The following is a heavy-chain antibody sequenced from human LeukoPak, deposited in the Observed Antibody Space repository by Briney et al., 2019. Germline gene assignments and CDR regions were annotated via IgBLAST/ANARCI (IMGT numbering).Heavy chain of an antibody. D-gene: IGHD3-3*01. CDR1: GGSISSYY. J-gene: IGHJ6*02. CDR2: IYTSGST. V-gene: IGHV4-4*07. Sequence: SETLSLTCTGSGGSISSYYWSWIRQPAGKGLEWIGRIYTSGSTNYNPSLKSRVTMSVDTSKNQFSLKLSSVTAADTAVYYCARDRDDFWSGYSYGMDVWGQGTTVTVSS. CDR3: ARDRDDFWSGYSYGMDV.